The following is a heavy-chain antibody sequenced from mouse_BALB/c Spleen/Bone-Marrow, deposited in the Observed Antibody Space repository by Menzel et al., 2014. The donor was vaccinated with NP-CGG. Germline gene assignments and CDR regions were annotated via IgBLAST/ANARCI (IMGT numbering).Heavy chain of an antibody. CDR2: IYPGEGVT. CDR1: GYAFSSYW. Sequence: VKIQESGAELVRPGSSVNTSCKASGYAFSSYWMNWMWQRPGQGLAWIGQIYPGEGVTNYSGKFQGKATLPADKSSSTAFMQLSSLTTKDSAVYFCTRSDGNGCRYGWLAYWGQGTRVTVSA. D-gene: IGHD1-1*01. CDR3: TRSDGNGCRYGWLAY. J-gene: IGHJ3*01. V-gene: IGHV1-80*01.